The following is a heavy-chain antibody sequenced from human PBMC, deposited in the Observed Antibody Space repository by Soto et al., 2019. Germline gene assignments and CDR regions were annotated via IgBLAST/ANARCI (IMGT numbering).Heavy chain of an antibody. CDR3: ANHSSGYYYYYYGMDV. Sequence: PGASVKVSCKASGGTFSSYAISWVRQAPGQGLEWMGGIIPIFGTANYAQKFQGRVTITADESTSTAYMELSSLRSEDTAVYYCANHSSGYYYYYYGMDVWGQGTTVTVSS. V-gene: IGHV1-69*13. D-gene: IGHD3-22*01. CDR1: GGTFSSYA. J-gene: IGHJ6*02. CDR2: IIPIFGTA.